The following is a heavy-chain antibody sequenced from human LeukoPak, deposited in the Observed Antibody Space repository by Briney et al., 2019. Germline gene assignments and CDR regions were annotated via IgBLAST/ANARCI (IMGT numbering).Heavy chain of an antibody. D-gene: IGHD3-22*01. CDR1: GYTFTGYY. J-gene: IGHJ4*02. V-gene: IGHV1-2*02. CDR2: INPNSGGT. Sequence: GASVKVSCKASGYTFTGYYMHWVRQAPGQGLEWMGWINPNSGGTNYAQKFQGRVTMTRDTSISTAYMELSRLRSDDTAVYYCARGARQSSGYYYERDWGQGTLVTVSS. CDR3: ARGARQSSGYYYERD.